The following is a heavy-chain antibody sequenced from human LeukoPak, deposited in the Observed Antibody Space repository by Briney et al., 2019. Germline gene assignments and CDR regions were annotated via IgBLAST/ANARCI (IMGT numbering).Heavy chain of an antibody. CDR1: GFTFSSYS. Sequence: GGSLRLSCAASGFTFSSYSMNWVRQAPGKGLEWVSYISSSSSTIYYADSAKGRFTISRDNAKNSLYLQMNSLRDEDTAVYYCALTRGLDWYFDLWGRGTLVTVSS. J-gene: IGHJ2*01. CDR3: ALTRGLDWYFDL. V-gene: IGHV3-48*02. D-gene: IGHD4-11*01. CDR2: ISSSSSTI.